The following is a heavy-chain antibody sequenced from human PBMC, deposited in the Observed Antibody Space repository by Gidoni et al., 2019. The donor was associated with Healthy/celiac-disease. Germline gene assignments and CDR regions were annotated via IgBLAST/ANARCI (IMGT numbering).Heavy chain of an antibody. V-gene: IGHV3-15*01. J-gene: IGHJ3*02. CDR1: GFTFSNAW. CDR2: IKSKTDGGTT. Sequence: EVQLVESGGGLVKPGGSLRLSCAASGFTFSNAWMRWVRQAPGKGLEWVGRIKSKTDGGTTDYAAPVKGRFTISRDDSKNTLYLQMNSLKTEDTAVYYCTTADRGYSYGGLVYAFDIWGQGTMVTVSS. CDR3: TTADRGYSYGGLVYAFDI. D-gene: IGHD5-18*01.